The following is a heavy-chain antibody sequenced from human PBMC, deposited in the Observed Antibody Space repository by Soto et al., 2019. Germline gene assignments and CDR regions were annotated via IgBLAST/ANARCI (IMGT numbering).Heavy chain of an antibody. CDR1: GGSFSGYY. CDR2: INHSGST. J-gene: IGHJ6*02. V-gene: IGHV4-34*01. CDR3: ARGSGVLRCSGGSCGFYYGMDV. D-gene: IGHD2-15*01. Sequence: ETLSLTCAVHGGSFSGYYWSWIRQPPGKGLEWTGEINHSGSTNYNPSLSSLVTISVDTSKYQFSLQLSSVTAADTAVYYCARGSGVLRCSGGSCGFYYGMDVWGQGTTVTVSS.